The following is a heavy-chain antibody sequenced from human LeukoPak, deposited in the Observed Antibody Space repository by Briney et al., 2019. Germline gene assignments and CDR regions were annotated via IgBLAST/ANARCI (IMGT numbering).Heavy chain of an antibody. Sequence: SETLSLTCAVYGGSFSGYYWSWIRQPPGKGLEWIGEINHSGSTNYNPSLKSRVTIPVDTSKNQFSLKLSSVTAADTAVYYCARGIAAAGIAAYDYWGQGTLVTVSS. V-gene: IGHV4-34*01. CDR1: GGSFSGYY. D-gene: IGHD6-13*01. CDR2: INHSGST. CDR3: ARGIAAAGIAAYDY. J-gene: IGHJ4*02.